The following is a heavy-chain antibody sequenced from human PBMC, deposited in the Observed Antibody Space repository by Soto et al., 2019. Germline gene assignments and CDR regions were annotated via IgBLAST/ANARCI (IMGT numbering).Heavy chain of an antibody. D-gene: IGHD2-2*02. CDR3: ARGGGYCSSTSCYTGHYYYYYGMDV. CDR2: INHSGST. J-gene: IGHJ6*02. V-gene: IGHV4-34*01. CDR1: GGSFSGYY. Sequence: QVQLQQWGAGLLKPSETLSLTCAVYGGSFSGYYWSWIRQPPGKGLEWIGEINHSGSTNYNPSLKSRVTISVDTSKIHFSLKLSSVTAADTAVYYCARGGGYCSSTSCYTGHYYYYYGMDVWGQGTTVTVSS.